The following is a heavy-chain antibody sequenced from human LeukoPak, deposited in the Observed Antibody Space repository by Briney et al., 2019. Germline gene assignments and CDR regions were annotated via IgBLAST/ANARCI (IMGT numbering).Heavy chain of an antibody. V-gene: IGHV3-21*01. Sequence: GGSLRLSCAASGFTFSSYSMNWVRQAPGKGLEWVSSISSSSSYIYYADSVKGRFTISRGNAKNSLYLQMNSLRDEDTAVYYCARLVGSRSCSGGSCYSDYWGQGTLVTVSS. CDR3: ARLVGSRSCSGGSCYSDY. J-gene: IGHJ4*02. CDR1: GFTFSSYS. CDR2: ISSSSSYI. D-gene: IGHD2-15*01.